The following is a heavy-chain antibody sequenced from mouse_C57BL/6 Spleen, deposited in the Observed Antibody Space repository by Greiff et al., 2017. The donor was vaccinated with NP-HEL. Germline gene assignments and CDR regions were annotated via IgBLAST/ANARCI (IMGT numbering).Heavy chain of an antibody. J-gene: IGHJ2*01. CDR2: IYPGSGST. CDR1: GYTFTSYW. CDR3: ARRGNYYGSSHFGY. D-gene: IGHD1-1*01. Sequence: QVQLQQPGAELVKPGASVKMSCKASGYTFTSYWITWVKQRPGQGLEWIGEIYPGSGSTNYNEKFKSKATLTVDTSSSTAYMQLSSLTSEDSAVYYCARRGNYYGSSHFGYGGQGTTLTVSS. V-gene: IGHV1-55*01.